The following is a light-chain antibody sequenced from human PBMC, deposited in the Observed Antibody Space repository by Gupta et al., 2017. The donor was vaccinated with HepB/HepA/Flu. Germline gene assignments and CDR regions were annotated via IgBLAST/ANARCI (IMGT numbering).Light chain of an antibody. CDR2: GAS. CDR3: QQTDSTPYS. Sequence: DIKMTQSPSSLSASVGDRVTITCRASQSIRSYLNWYQQKAGKAPNLLIYGASNVQSGVPLRFSGSESGTNFTLSISRLQREDFATYYCQQTDSTPYSFGQGTKLDIK. J-gene: IGKJ2*03. CDR1: QSIRSY. V-gene: IGKV1-39*01.